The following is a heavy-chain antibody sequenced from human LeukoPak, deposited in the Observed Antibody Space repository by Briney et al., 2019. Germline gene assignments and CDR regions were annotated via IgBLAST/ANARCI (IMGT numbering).Heavy chain of an antibody. D-gene: IGHD5-12*01. CDR3: ARGWDSGYVSF. V-gene: IGHV1-18*01. Sequence: ASVDVSCKASGYTFTTYGISWVRQAPGQGLEWMGWISAYNGDTNYAQKFQGRVTITTDTSTSTAYMELRSLRCDGTAVYYGARGWDSGYVSFGGQGTLVTVSS. CDR2: ISAYNGDT. CDR1: GYTFTTYG. J-gene: IGHJ4*02.